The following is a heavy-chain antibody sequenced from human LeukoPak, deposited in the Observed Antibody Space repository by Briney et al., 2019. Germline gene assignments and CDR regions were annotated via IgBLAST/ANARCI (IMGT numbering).Heavy chain of an antibody. D-gene: IGHD2-8*01. Sequence: GGSLRLSCAASGFPFSSYEMNWVRQAPGKGLEWVSYVNSRGSTIYYADSVRGRFTISRDNAKNSLHLQMNSLRAEDTAVYYCTRVLNTRGYGNYVDYWGQGTLVTVSS. V-gene: IGHV3-48*03. J-gene: IGHJ4*02. CDR1: GFPFSSYE. CDR2: VNSRGSTI. CDR3: TRVLNTRGYGNYVDY.